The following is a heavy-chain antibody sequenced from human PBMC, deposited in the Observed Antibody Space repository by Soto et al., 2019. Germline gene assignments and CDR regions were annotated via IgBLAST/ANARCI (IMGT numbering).Heavy chain of an antibody. CDR1: GDTFNFYS. CDR3: ATSYGSGSRAFDY. CDR2: FNPILSMS. V-gene: IGHV1-69*02. J-gene: IGHJ4*02. Sequence: QVQLVQSGAEVKKPGSSVKVSCKASGDTFNFYSINWVRQAPGLGLEWVGRFNPILSMSNSAQKFQGRVTLTADKSASTGYMVLSSRRSDDTAMYYCATSYGSGSRAFDYWGQGALVTVSS. D-gene: IGHD3-10*01.